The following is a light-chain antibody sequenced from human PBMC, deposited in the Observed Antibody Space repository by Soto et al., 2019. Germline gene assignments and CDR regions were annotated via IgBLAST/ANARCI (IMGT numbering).Light chain of an antibody. CDR2: GAS. J-gene: IGKJ1*01. Sequence: DILLTQSPSSLSLSPGERVTLSCRASQSVSSYLAWYQQKPGQAPRLLIYGASSRATGIPARFSGSGSGTDFTLTISRLEPEDFAAYYCQQYGSSSGTFGQGTKVDIK. CDR1: QSVSSY. V-gene: IGKV3-20*01. CDR3: QQYGSSSGT.